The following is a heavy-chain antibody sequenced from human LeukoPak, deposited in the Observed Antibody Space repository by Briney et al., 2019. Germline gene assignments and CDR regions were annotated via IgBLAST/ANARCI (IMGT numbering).Heavy chain of an antibody. CDR1: GFTFSSYG. J-gene: IGHJ5*02. CDR3: ARVRGDILTGYNWFDP. D-gene: IGHD3-9*01. CDR2: IWYDGSNK. Sequence: GGSLRLSCAASGFTFSSYGMHWVRQAPGKGLEWGAVIWYDGSNKYYADSVKGRFTISRDNSKNTLYLQMNSLRAEDTAVYYCARVRGDILTGYNWFDPWGQGTLVTVSS. V-gene: IGHV3-33*01.